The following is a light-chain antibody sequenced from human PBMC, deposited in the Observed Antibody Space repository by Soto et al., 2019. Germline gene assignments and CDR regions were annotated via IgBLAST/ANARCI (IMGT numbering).Light chain of an antibody. CDR1: SSDVGGYNY. J-gene: IGLJ2*01. V-gene: IGLV2-14*01. CDR3: SSWTSSTTQV. CDR2: EVS. Sequence: QSALTQPASVSGSPGQSITISCTGTSSDVGGYNYVSWYQQHPGNAPKLMIYEVSNRPSGVSNRFSGSKSGNTASLTISGLQAEDEADYYCSSWTSSTTQVLGGGTKLTVL.